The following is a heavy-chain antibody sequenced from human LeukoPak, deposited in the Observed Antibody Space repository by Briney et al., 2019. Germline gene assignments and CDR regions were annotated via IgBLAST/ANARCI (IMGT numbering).Heavy chain of an antibody. J-gene: IGHJ4*02. Sequence: GGSLRLSCAASGFTFSAYNMTCIRHSPGKRLECVSYISNSGSTIYYADSLKGPFTISRDNAKTSLYLQMNSLRAEDSAVYYCARRRECSGSSCYYFDYWGQGTLVTVSS. D-gene: IGHD1-26*01. CDR1: GFTFSAYN. CDR3: ARRRECSGSSCYYFDY. V-gene: IGHV3-11*01. CDR2: ISNSGSTI.